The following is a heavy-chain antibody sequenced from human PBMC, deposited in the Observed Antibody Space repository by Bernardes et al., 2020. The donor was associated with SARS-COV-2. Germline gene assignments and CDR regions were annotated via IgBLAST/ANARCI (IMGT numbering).Heavy chain of an antibody. J-gene: IGHJ4*02. CDR3: ARKGDGYHQYYFDY. V-gene: IGHV3-48*02. CDR2: ISAGSSTI. Sequence: GGSLRLSCAGSGFTFSHYAMNWVRQAPGKGLEWVAYISAGSSTIYYAESVKGRFTISRDNAQKSLFLQMNSLRDEDTAVYYCARKGDGYHQYYFDYWGQGTLVTVSA. CDR1: GFTFSHYA. D-gene: IGHD3-22*01.